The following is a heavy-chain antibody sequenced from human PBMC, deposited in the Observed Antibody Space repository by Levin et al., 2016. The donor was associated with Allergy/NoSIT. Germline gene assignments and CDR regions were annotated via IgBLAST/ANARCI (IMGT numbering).Heavy chain of an antibody. Sequence: GESLKISCAASGFTVSSNYMSWVRQAPGKGLEWVAYIKPDGSEGYYVDSVKGRFTISRDNSKNTLYLQMNSLRAEDTAVYYCARDPGWLREFPDYWGQGTLVTVSS. CDR1: GFTVSSNY. CDR2: IKPDGSEG. V-gene: IGHV3-7*01. CDR3: ARDPGWLREFPDY. J-gene: IGHJ4*02. D-gene: IGHD5-12*01.